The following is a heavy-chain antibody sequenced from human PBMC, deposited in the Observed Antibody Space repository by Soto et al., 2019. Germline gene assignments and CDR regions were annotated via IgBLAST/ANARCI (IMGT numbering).Heavy chain of an antibody. D-gene: IGHD2-2*01. V-gene: IGHV4-34*01. CDR1: GGSFSGYY. CDR3: ARGRRYCSSTSCSNYYYYGMDV. Sequence: SETLSLTCAVYGGSFSGYYWSWIRQPPGKGLEWIGEINHSGSTNYNPSLKSRVTISVDTSKNQFSLKLSSVTAADTAVYYCARGRRYCSSTSCSNYYYYGMDVWGQGTTVTVS. J-gene: IGHJ6*02. CDR2: INHSGST.